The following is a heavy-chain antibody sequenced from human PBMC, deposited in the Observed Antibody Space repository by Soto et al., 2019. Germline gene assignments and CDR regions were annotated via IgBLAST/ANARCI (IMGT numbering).Heavy chain of an antibody. D-gene: IGHD2-15*01. V-gene: IGHV3-33*01. J-gene: IGHJ5*01. CDR1: GLTFPSFG. Sequence: QASLVESGGGVVQPGRSLRLSCVASGLTFPSFGMHWVRQVPGKGLEWVAFIWFGGSQKFYAESVEGRFAISRDNSKNTLYLQMNNLRVEDTAVFHCARGLGAGWFDSWGRGTQVTVSS. CDR2: IWFGGSQK. CDR3: ARGLGAGWFDS.